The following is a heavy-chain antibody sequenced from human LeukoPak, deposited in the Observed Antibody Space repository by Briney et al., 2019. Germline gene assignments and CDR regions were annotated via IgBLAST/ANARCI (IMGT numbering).Heavy chain of an antibody. CDR1: GFTFNSYA. J-gene: IGHJ4*02. V-gene: IGHV3-23*01. CDR2: VSGSGDTT. Sequence: GGSLRLSCAASGFTFNSYAMSWVRQAPGRGLEWVSTVSGSGDTTYYADSVRGRFTISGDSSKNTLYLQMNSLRAEDTAIYYCAKHEIIPSAPFDYWGQGTLVTVSS. CDR3: AKHEIIPSAPFDY. D-gene: IGHD2-2*01.